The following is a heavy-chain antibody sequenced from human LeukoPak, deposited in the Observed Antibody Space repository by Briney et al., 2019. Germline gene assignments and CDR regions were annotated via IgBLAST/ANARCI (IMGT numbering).Heavy chain of an antibody. Sequence: PGRSLRLSCAASGFTFSSYGMHWVRQAPGKGLEWVAVISYDGSNKYYADSVKGRFTISRDNSKNTLYLQMNSLRAEDTAVYYCAKDPSGMWVVDGPGYWGQGTLVTVSS. D-gene: IGHD2-15*01. CDR3: AKDPSGMWVVDGPGY. J-gene: IGHJ4*02. CDR2: ISYDGSNK. V-gene: IGHV3-30*18. CDR1: GFTFSSYG.